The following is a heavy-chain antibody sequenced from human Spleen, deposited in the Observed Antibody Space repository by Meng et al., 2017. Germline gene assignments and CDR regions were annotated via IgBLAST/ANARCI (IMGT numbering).Heavy chain of an antibody. Sequence: APLQGAGPGLVRPSETLSLTCTGSGGSVSSGSSYWSWIRPPPGKGLEWIWYIYYSGSTNYNPSLKSRVTISVDTSKNQFSLKLSSVTAADTAVYYCARLNYYDSSGYPSWGQGTLVTVSS. J-gene: IGHJ5*02. D-gene: IGHD3-22*01. V-gene: IGHV4-61*01. CDR3: ARLNYYDSSGYPS. CDR2: IYYSGST. CDR1: GGSVSSGSSY.